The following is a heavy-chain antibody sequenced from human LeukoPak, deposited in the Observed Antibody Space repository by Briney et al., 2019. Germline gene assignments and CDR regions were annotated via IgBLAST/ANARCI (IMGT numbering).Heavy chain of an antibody. CDR2: VIGSYT. CDR1: GFTFSSYV. Sequence: PGGSLRLSCAASGFTFSSYVMSWVRQAPGEGLEWVSAVIGSYTYYADSVKGRFTISRDNSKNTLSLEMNSLRAGDTAVYYCAKGSSSSRPYYFDSWGLGTLVIVSS. V-gene: IGHV3-23*01. D-gene: IGHD6-13*01. CDR3: AKGSSSSRPYYFDS. J-gene: IGHJ4*02.